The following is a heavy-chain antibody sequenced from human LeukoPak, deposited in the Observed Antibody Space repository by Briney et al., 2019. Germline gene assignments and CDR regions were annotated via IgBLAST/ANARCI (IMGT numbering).Heavy chain of an antibody. Sequence: GGSLRLSCAASGFTFRSYGMHWVRQAPGKGLEWVAFIRYDGSNKYYADSVKGRFTISRDNSKNTLYVQMNSLGAEDTAVYYCAKGGSGTYYYYYMDVWGKGTTVTVSS. CDR3: AKGGSGTYYYYYMDV. J-gene: IGHJ6*03. CDR1: GFTFRSYG. V-gene: IGHV3-30*02. D-gene: IGHD1-26*01. CDR2: IRYDGSNK.